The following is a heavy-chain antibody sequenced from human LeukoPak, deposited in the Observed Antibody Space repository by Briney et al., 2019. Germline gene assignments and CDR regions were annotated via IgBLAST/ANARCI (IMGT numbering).Heavy chain of an antibody. Sequence: SETLSLTCTVSGGSISSGGYYWSWIRQHPGKGLEWIGYIYYSGSTYYNPSLKSRVTISVDTSKNQFSLKLSSVTAADTAVYYCVRERGALGYCSGGSCRYFDYWGQGTLVTVSS. J-gene: IGHJ4*02. CDR2: IYYSGST. D-gene: IGHD2-15*01. CDR3: VRERGALGYCSGGSCRYFDY. V-gene: IGHV4-31*03. CDR1: GGSISSGGYY.